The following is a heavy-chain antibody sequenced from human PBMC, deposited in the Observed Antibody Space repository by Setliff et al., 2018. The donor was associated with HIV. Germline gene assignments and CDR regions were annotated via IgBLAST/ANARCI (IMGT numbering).Heavy chain of an antibody. Sequence: NPSETLSLTCTVSGGSITSSTYYWDWIRQPPGKGLEWIGSIFYSGSTYYNPSVKSRVTISIDTSKNQFSLRLSSVTAADTAVYYCARDHKYYYDSSGLDYWGQGTLVTVSS. V-gene: IGHV4-39*07. J-gene: IGHJ4*02. CDR3: ARDHKYYYDSSGLDY. D-gene: IGHD3-22*01. CDR1: GGSITSSTYY. CDR2: IFYSGST.